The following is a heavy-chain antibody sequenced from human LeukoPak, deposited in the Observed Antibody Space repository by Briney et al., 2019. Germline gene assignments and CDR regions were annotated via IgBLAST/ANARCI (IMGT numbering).Heavy chain of an antibody. J-gene: IGHJ4*02. CDR2: IYHSGST. CDR3: ARVSPRRDYFDY. CDR1: GYSISSGYY. D-gene: IGHD1-14*01. V-gene: IGHV4-38-2*02. Sequence: SETLSLTCTVSGYSISSGYYWGWIRQPPGKGLEWIGSIYHSGSTYYNPSLKSRVTISVDTSKNQVSLKLSSVTSADTAVYYCARVSPRRDYFDYWGQGTLVTVSS.